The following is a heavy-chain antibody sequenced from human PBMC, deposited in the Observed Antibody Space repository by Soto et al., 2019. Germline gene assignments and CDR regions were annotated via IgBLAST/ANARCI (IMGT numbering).Heavy chain of an antibody. CDR2: IIPIFGTA. CDR3: ARYTVYYYDSSGSVPPTMDV. J-gene: IGHJ6*02. V-gene: IGHV1-69*13. Sequence: GASVKVSCKASGGTFSSYAISWVRQAPGQGLEWMGEIIPIFGTANYAQKFQGRVTITADESTSTAYIELSSLRSEDTAVYYCARYTVYYYDSSGSVPPTMDVWGQGTTVTV. CDR1: GGTFSSYA. D-gene: IGHD3-22*01.